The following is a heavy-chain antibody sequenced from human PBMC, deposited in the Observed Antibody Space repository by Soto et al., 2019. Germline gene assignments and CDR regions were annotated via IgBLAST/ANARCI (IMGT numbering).Heavy chain of an antibody. J-gene: IGHJ4*02. CDR3: ARALSSITIFGVVIIQARDY. V-gene: IGHV4-34*01. CDR2: INHSGST. CDR1: GGSFSGYY. D-gene: IGHD3-3*01. Sequence: SETLSLTCAVYGGSFSGYYWSWIRQPPGKGLEWIGEINHSGSTNYNPSLKSRVTISVDTSKNQFSLKLSSVTAADTAVYYCARALSSITIFGVVIIQARDYWGQGTLVTVSS.